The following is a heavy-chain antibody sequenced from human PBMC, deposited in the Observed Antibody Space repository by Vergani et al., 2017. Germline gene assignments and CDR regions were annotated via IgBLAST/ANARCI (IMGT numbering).Heavy chain of an antibody. J-gene: IGHJ6*02. CDR2: IIPIFGTA. Sequence: VQLVQSGAEVKKPGSSVKVSCKASGGTFSSYAISWVRQAPGQGLEWLGGIIPIFGTANYAQKFQGRVTITADESTSTAYMELSSLRSEDAAVYYCARDSWIVVAPYYYYYGMDVWGQGTTVTVSS. CDR3: ARDSWIVVAPYYYYYGMDV. V-gene: IGHV1-69*12. D-gene: IGHD3-22*01. CDR1: GGTFSSYA.